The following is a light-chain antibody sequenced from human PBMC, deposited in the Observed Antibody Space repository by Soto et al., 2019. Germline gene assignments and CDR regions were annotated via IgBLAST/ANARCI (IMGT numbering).Light chain of an antibody. V-gene: IGKV3D-20*02. CDR1: QSVSRNY. CDR2: GAS. CDR3: QQRSNWPIT. Sequence: EIVLTQSPGTLSLSPGERATLSCRASQSVSRNYLVWYQQKPGQAPRLLIYGASSRPTDIPARFSGSGSGTDFTLTISSLEPEDFALYYCQQRSNWPITFGQGTRLEIK. J-gene: IGKJ5*01.